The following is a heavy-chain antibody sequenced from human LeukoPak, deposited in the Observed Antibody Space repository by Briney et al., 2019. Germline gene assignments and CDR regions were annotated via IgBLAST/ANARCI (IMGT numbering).Heavy chain of an antibody. D-gene: IGHD1-26*01. CDR3: ARAIGAPGDYYYYMDV. CDR1: GGSISSSSYY. Sequence: PETLSLTCTVSGGSISSSSYYWGWIRQPPGKGLEWIGSIYYSGSTYYNPSLKSRVTISVDTSKNQFSLKLSSVTAADTAVYYCARAIGAPGDYYYYMDVWGKGTTVTVSS. J-gene: IGHJ6*03. V-gene: IGHV4-39*07. CDR2: IYYSGST.